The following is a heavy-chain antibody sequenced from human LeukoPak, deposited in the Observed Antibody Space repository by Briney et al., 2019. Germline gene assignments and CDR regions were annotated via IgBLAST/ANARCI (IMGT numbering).Heavy chain of an antibody. Sequence: GGSLTLSCAASGFTFCSYGMHWVRRAPGKGLVWVAVISYDGSNKYYAHSVKGRFTISRDNSKNTLYLQMDSVRAEDTGEYYCAKDLRYYDSSGYLDYWGQGALVTVSS. CDR3: AKDLRYYDSSGYLDY. CDR2: ISYDGSNK. D-gene: IGHD3-22*01. CDR1: GFTFCSYG. V-gene: IGHV3-30*18. J-gene: IGHJ4*02.